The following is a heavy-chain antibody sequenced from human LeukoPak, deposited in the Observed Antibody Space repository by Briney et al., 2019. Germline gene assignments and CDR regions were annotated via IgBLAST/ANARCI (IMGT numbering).Heavy chain of an antibody. Sequence: SQTLSLTCTVSGGSISSGSYYWSWIRQPAGKGLEWVGHIYTSGRTNYNPSLKRRAIIQVDTSKNQFLLMLSFVTAAETVEYCCATAPERPLGFASRTGAFDIWGQGTMVTVSS. CDR3: ATAPERPLGFASRTGAFDI. CDR1: GGSISSGSYY. CDR2: IYTSGRT. D-gene: IGHD2-2*01. V-gene: IGHV4-61*09. J-gene: IGHJ3*02.